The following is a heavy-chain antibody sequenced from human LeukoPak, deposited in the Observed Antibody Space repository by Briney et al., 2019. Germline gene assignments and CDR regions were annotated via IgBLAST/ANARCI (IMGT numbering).Heavy chain of an antibody. Sequence: SETLSLTCTVSGGSISSYYWSGIRQPPGKGLEWIGYIYYSGSTNYNPSLKSRVTISVDTSKNQFSLKLSSVTAADTAVYYCARRDGLDAFDIWGQGTMVTVSS. CDR1: GGSISSYY. D-gene: IGHD2-21*02. CDR2: IYYSGST. J-gene: IGHJ3*02. V-gene: IGHV4-59*01. CDR3: ARRDGLDAFDI.